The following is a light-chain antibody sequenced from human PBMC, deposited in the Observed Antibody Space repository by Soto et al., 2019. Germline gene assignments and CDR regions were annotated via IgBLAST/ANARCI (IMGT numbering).Light chain of an antibody. J-gene: IGLJ2*01. CDR1: SGSIASNY. CDR3: QSYDSSNSYVV. Sequence: NFMLTQPHSVSESTGKTVTISCTRSSGSIASNYVQWYQQRPGSAPTTVIYEDNQRPSGVPDRFSGSIDSSSNSASLTISGLKTEDEADYYCQSYDSSNSYVVFGGGTKLTVL. CDR2: EDN. V-gene: IGLV6-57*04.